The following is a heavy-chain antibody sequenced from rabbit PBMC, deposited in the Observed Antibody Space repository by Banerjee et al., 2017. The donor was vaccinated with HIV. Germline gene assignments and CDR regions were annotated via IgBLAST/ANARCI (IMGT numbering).Heavy chain of an antibody. D-gene: IGHD4-1*01. J-gene: IGHJ4*01. CDR3: ARDLAGVIGWNFGL. Sequence: QEQLVESGGGLVQPEGSLTLTCKASGLDFSSNAMCWVRQAPGKRPEWIACIDTNSGNTYYASWAKGRFTISKTSSTTVTLQMTSLTVADTATYFCARDLAGVIGWNFGLWGPGTLVTVS. CDR2: IDTNSGNT. V-gene: IGHV1S45*01. CDR1: GLDFSSNA.